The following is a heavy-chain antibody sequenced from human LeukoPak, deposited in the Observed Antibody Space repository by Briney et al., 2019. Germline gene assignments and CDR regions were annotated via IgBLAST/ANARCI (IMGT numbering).Heavy chain of an antibody. J-gene: IGHJ5*02. CDR2: IIPVFRTA. D-gene: IGHD1-26*01. CDR1: GGSFSSQA. CDR3: ARDNSVGDYAWWFDP. Sequence: ASVKVSCKTSGGSFSSQAISWVRQAPGQGLEWMGGIIPVFRTANYAQKFQGRVTITADESTTTAYMELSSLRSEDTAVYYCARDNSVGDYAWWFDPWGQGTLVTVSS. V-gene: IGHV1-69*13.